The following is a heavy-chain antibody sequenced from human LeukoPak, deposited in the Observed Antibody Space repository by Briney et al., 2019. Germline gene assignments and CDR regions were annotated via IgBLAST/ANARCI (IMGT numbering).Heavy chain of an antibody. D-gene: IGHD6-13*01. CDR2: IYTSGST. CDR1: GGSISSYY. CDR3: ARQSPLTGSSWYSP. Sequence: SETLSLTCTVSGGSISSYYWSWIRQPAGKGLEWIGRIYTSGSTNYNPSLKSRVTMSVDTSKNQFSLKLSSVTAADTAVYYCARQSPLTGSSWYSPWGQGTLVTVSS. V-gene: IGHV4-4*07. J-gene: IGHJ5*02.